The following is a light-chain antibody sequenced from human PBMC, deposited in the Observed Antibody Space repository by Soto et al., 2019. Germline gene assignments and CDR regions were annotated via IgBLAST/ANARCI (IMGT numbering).Light chain of an antibody. CDR1: QTLSSW. CDR3: QHYNSYSDS. CDR2: NSS. J-gene: IGKJ1*01. Sequence: DIQMTKSPSTLSGSVGDRATITGRASQTLSSWVSWYRQQPRKAPELLIYNSSTLKSGSPSRFSGSGSGTEFAFTITSLQPDDYASYYCQHYNSYSDSFGQGTKVDIK. V-gene: IGKV1-5*03.